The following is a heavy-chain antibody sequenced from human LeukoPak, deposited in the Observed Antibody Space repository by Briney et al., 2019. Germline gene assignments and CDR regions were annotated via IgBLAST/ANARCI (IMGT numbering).Heavy chain of an antibody. Sequence: GRSLRLSCAASGFTFSSYGMNWVRQAPGKGLEWVSSISSSSTYKYYADSVKGRFTISRDNAKNSLYLQMNSLRAEDTAVYYCARPHNYDFWSGPSRWGQGTLVTVSS. V-gene: IGHV3-21*01. J-gene: IGHJ4*02. CDR1: GFTFSSYG. CDR2: ISSSSTYK. D-gene: IGHD3-3*01. CDR3: ARPHNYDFWSGPSR.